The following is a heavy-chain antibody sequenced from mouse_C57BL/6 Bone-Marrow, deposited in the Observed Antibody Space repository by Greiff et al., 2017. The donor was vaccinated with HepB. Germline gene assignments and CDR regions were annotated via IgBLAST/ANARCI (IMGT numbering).Heavy chain of an antibody. CDR1: GFNIKDYY. D-gene: IGHD3-2*02. V-gene: IGHV14-2*01. CDR2: IDHEDGET. CDR3: ARSSGPAY. J-gene: IGHJ3*01. Sequence: EVKLQESGAELVKPGASVKLSCTASGFNIKDYYMHWVKQRTEQGLEWIGRIDHEDGETKYAPNFQGKATITADTSSNTAYLQHSSLTSEDTAVYYCARSSGPAYWGQGTLVTVSA.